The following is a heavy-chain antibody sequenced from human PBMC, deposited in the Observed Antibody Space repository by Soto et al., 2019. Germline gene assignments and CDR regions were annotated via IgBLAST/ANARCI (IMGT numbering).Heavy chain of an antibody. Sequence: PSETLSLTCAVSGGSISSGGYSWSWIRQPPGKGLEWIGYIYHSGSTYYNPSLKSRVTISVDRSKNQFSLKLSSVTAADTAVYYCASFRRWGDFWSGYFQSDVWGQGPTVTVS. CDR2: IYHSGST. V-gene: IGHV4-30-2*01. CDR1: GGSISSGGYS. CDR3: ASFRRWGDFWSGYFQSDV. J-gene: IGHJ6*02. D-gene: IGHD3-3*01.